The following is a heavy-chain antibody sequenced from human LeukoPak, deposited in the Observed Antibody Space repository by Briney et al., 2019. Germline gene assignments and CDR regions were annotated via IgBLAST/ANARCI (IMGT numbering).Heavy chain of an antibody. V-gene: IGHV4-59*01. D-gene: IGHD6-13*01. CDR1: GGSISGYY. J-gene: IGHJ4*02. CDR2: IYYSGTT. Sequence: PSETLSLACTVSGGSISGYYWSWIRQPPGKGLEWIGYIYYSGTTNYNPSLKSRVTISVDTSKNQFSLKLSSVTAADTAVYYCARATSYSSSWYYFDYWVQGTLVTVSS. CDR3: ARATSYSSSWYYFDY.